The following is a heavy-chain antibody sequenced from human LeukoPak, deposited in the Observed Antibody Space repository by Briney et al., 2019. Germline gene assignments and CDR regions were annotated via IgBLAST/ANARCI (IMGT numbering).Heavy chain of an antibody. J-gene: IGHJ4*02. Sequence: PSETLSLTCTVSGGFISSRSYYWGWIRQPPGKGLEWIGSIYYSGSTYYNPSLKSRVTISVDTSKTQCSLKLSSVTAADTAVYYGARLEQWLAHFDYWGQGTLVTVSS. CDR1: GGFISSRSYY. CDR2: IYYSGST. V-gene: IGHV4-39*01. CDR3: ARLEQWLAHFDY. D-gene: IGHD6-19*01.